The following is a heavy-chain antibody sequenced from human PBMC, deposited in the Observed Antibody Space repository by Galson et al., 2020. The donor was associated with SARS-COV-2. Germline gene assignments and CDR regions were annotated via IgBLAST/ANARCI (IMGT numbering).Heavy chain of an antibody. CDR3: ASGFLSLNMIVVVITSAEIGFDY. Sequence: ETSETLSLTCAVYGGSFSGYYWSWIRQPPGKGLEWIGAIGHSGRTNYNPSLKSRVTMSVDTSTNQFSLKLSSVTAADTAVYYCASGFLSLNMIVVVITSAEIGFDYWGQGTLVTVSS. D-gene: IGHD3-22*01. J-gene: IGHJ4*02. CDR1: GGSFSGYY. V-gene: IGHV4-34*01. CDR2: IGHSGRT.